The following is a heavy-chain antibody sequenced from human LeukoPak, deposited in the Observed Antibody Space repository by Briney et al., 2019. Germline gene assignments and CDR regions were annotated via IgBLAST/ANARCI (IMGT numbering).Heavy chain of an antibody. CDR2: IHYDGGNN. V-gene: IGHV3-30*02. Sequence: GGSLRLSCAASGFTFSSYAMSWVRQAPGKGLKWVAFIHYDGGNNYYADSVKGRFTISRDNSKNTLYLQMNTLRADDTAVYYCAKDHGSSDWYYFDYWGQGTLVTVSS. J-gene: IGHJ4*02. CDR3: AKDHGSSDWYYFDY. D-gene: IGHD6-13*01. CDR1: GFTFSSYA.